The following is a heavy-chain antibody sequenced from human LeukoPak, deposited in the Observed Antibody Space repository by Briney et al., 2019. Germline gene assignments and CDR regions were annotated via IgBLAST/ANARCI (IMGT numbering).Heavy chain of an antibody. V-gene: IGHV4-38-2*02. Sequence: SETLSLTCSVSGYSISSGYYWGWIRQPPGKGLEWIGTIYHSGGTYYKPSLQSRVTISVDTSKNQFSLKLGSVTAADTAVYYCARHRLVYYYDSSGYPDYWGQGTLVTVSS. CDR3: ARHRLVYYYDSSGYPDY. J-gene: IGHJ4*02. CDR2: IYHSGGT. D-gene: IGHD3-22*01. CDR1: GYSISSGYY.